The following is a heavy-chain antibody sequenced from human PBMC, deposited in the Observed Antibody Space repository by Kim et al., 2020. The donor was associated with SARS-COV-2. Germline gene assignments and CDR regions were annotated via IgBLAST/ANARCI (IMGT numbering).Heavy chain of an antibody. Sequence: GGSLRLSCGASGFTFSDYYMSWIRQAPGKGLEYIGYISSSGSRLYYADSVKGRFTISRDNAKNSLSLQMNNLRAEDTAVYYCARDRGYSYGDYWGQGTLVTVSS. V-gene: IGHV3-11*01. D-gene: IGHD5-18*01. J-gene: IGHJ4*02. CDR1: GFTFSDYY. CDR2: ISSSGSRL. CDR3: ARDRGYSYGDY.